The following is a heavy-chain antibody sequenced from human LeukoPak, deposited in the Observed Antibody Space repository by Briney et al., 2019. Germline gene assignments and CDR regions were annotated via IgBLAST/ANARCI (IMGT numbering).Heavy chain of an antibody. Sequence: SETLSLTCTVSCRSPSTNHWSYIPPPTEGARECIGYIYYSGSTNYNPSLKSRVTISVDTSKNQFSLKLSSVTAADTAVYYCARHRWFGDAYFDYWGQGTLVTVSS. V-gene: IGHV4-59*01. D-gene: IGHD3-10*01. CDR1: CRSPSTNH. CDR3: ARHRWFGDAYFDY. CDR2: IYYSGST. J-gene: IGHJ4*02.